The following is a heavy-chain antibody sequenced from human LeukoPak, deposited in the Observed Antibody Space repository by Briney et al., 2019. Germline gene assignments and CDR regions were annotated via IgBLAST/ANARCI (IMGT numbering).Heavy chain of an antibody. CDR3: ARDTRLGNYMDV. D-gene: IGHD7-27*01. Sequence: GSLRLSCAASGFTFSSYSMNWVRQAPGKGLEWVSSISSSSSYIYYADSVKGRFTISRDNAKNSLYLQMNSLRAEDTAVYYCARDTRLGNYMDVWGKGTTVTVSS. CDR2: ISSSSSYI. CDR1: GFTFSSYS. V-gene: IGHV3-21*01. J-gene: IGHJ6*03.